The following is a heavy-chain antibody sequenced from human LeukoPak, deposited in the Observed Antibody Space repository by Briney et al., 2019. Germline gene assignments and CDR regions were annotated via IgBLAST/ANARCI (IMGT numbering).Heavy chain of an antibody. Sequence: GGSLRLSCAASGFTLSSYAVAWVRQAPGKGLEWVSTITASGGYTFYADSVKGRFTVSRDNAKNTLYLQVNNLRAEDTAVYYCARGPNSNWSGLDFWGQGTLLTVSS. CDR3: ARGPNSNWSGLDF. D-gene: IGHD6-6*01. CDR1: GFTLSSYA. J-gene: IGHJ4*02. V-gene: IGHV3-23*01. CDR2: ITASGGYT.